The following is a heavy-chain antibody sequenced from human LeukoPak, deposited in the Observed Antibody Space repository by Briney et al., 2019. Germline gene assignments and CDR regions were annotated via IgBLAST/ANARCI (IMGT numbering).Heavy chain of an antibody. J-gene: IGHJ4*02. Sequence: GGSLRLSCAASGFTFSSYAMHRVRQAPGKGLEWVAVISYDGSNKYYADSVKGRFTISRDNSKNTLYLQMNSLRAEDTAVYYCARDGYCSSTSCYTGLDYWGQGTLVTVSS. CDR2: ISYDGSNK. D-gene: IGHD2-2*02. CDR3: ARDGYCSSTSCYTGLDY. V-gene: IGHV3-30*04. CDR1: GFTFSSYA.